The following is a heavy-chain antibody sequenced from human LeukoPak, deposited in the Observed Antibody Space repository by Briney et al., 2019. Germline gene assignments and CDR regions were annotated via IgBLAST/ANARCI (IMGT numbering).Heavy chain of an antibody. J-gene: IGHJ4*02. CDR1: GFTFTNYA. D-gene: IGHD3-9*01. CDR3: AIEHHDILTGYDF. CDR2: MKGGGET. V-gene: IGHV3-23*01. Sequence: GGSLRLSCAASGFTFTNYAMSWVRQAPARGPEWLSSMKGGGETFYADSVKGRFTLSRDNSKNALYLQVNSLRAEDTAVYYCAIEHHDILTGYDFGGRGTRVSVFS.